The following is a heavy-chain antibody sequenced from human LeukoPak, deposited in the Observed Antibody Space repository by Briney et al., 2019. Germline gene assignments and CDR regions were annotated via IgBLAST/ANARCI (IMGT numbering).Heavy chain of an antibody. J-gene: IGHJ6*03. CDR2: IYYSGST. CDR3: ARRNGSGSSYYYYYYMDV. CDR1: GGSISSSSYY. Sequence: SSETLSLTCTVSGGSISSSSYYWGWIRQPPGKGLEWIGSIYYSGSTYYNPSLKSRVTISVDTSKNQFSLKLSSVTAADTAVYYCARRNGSGSSYYYYYYMDVWGKGTTVTVSS. V-gene: IGHV4-39*01. D-gene: IGHD3-10*01.